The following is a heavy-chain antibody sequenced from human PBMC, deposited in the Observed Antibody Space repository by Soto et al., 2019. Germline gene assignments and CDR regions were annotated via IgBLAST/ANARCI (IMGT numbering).Heavy chain of an antibody. Sequence: EVQLVESGGGLVQPGGSLRLSCAVSGFTFSDHYMDWVRQAPGKGLEWVGRTSNKANSYTTEYAASVKGRFTISRDDSSNSLYLQMNSLKTEDTAVYYCARRCSYYYYMSVWGKGTTVTVSS. CDR3: ARRCSYYYYMSV. V-gene: IGHV3-72*01. CDR2: TSNKANSYTT. J-gene: IGHJ6*03. CDR1: GFTFSDHY.